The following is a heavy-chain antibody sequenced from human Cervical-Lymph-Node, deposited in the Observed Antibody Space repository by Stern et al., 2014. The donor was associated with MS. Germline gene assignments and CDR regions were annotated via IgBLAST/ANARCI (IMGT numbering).Heavy chain of an antibody. CDR3: ARIRTRSTWPRYLDY. CDR2: ICSNDEK. CDR1: GFSLSGGTMG. J-gene: IGHJ4*02. D-gene: IGHD3-3*01. Sequence: ESGPVLVKPTETLTLTCTVSGFSLSGGTMGVSWVRQPQGKDLDWFANICSNDEKSYTTSLRSGLTISKDTSTSQVVLTLTNVDPVDAGTYYCARIRTRSTWPRYLDYWGQGTLVTVSS. V-gene: IGHV2-26*01.